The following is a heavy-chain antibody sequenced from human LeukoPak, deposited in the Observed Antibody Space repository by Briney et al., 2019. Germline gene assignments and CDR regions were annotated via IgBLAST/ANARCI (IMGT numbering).Heavy chain of an antibody. CDR3: AREHGSTYYYYYGMDV. Sequence: PPETLSLTCSVSGGSISSYYWSWVRQPAGKGLEWIGRIYTSGSTNYNPCLKSRVTMSVDTSKNQFSLKLSSVTAADKAVYYCAREHGSTYYYYYGMDVWGQGTTVTVS. V-gene: IGHV4-4*07. J-gene: IGHJ6*02. CDR1: GGSISSYY. CDR2: IYTSGST. D-gene: IGHD3-10*01.